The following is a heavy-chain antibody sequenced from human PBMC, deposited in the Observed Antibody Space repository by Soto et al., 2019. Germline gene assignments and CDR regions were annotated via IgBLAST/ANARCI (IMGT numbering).Heavy chain of an antibody. Sequence: QVQLVESGGGVVQPGRSLRLSCAASGFTFSSYAMHWVRQAPGKGLEWVAVISYDGSNKYYADSVKGRFTISRDNSKNTLYLQMNSLRAEDTAVYYCARSTYYYDSSGAAFDYWGQGTRVTVSS. CDR1: GFTFSSYA. V-gene: IGHV3-30-3*01. CDR3: ARSTYYYDSSGAAFDY. D-gene: IGHD3-22*01. CDR2: ISYDGSNK. J-gene: IGHJ4*02.